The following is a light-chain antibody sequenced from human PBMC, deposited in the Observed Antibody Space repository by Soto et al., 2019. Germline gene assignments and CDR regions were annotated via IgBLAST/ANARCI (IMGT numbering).Light chain of an antibody. CDR2: GAS. J-gene: IGKJ2*01. CDR1: QSVSSSY. Sequence: EIVVTQSPGTLSLYPGERATLSCRASQSVSSSYLAWYQQKPGQAPRLLIYGASSRATGIPDRFSGSGSGTDFTLTISRLEPEDFAVYYCQQYGSSPRRTFGQGTKLEIK. V-gene: IGKV3-20*01. CDR3: QQYGSSPRRT.